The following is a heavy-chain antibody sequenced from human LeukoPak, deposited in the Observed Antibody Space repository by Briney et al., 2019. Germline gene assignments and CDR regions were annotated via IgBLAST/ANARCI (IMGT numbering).Heavy chain of an antibody. CDR2: IRYDGSNR. V-gene: IGHV3-30*02. CDR3: AKDRSMTTVTPFDN. Sequence: GGSLRLSCAASGFSFITYGIHWVRQAPGKGLEWVAFIRYDGSNRFYADSVRGRFTISRDNSKNTVYLQMHSLRAEDTAVYYCAKDRSMTTVTPFDNWGQGTLVAVSS. D-gene: IGHD4-17*01. J-gene: IGHJ4*02. CDR1: GFSFITYG.